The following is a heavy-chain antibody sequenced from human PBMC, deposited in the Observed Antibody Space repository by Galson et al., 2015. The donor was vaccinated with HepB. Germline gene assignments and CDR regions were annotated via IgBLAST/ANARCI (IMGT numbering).Heavy chain of an antibody. V-gene: IGHV3-53*01. J-gene: IGHJ4*02. CDR2: IYSGGNT. CDR1: GFNVSNNY. Sequence: LRLSCAASGFNVSNNYMSWVRQAPGKGLEWVSVIYSGGNTYYGDSVRGRFTISRDDFKNTVHLRMNSLRPEDTAVYYCARAWNDVGNYFDYWGQGTLVTVSS. CDR3: ARAWNDVGNYFDY. D-gene: IGHD1-1*01.